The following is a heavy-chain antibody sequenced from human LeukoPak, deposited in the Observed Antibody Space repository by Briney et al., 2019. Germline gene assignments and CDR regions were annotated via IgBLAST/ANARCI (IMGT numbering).Heavy chain of an antibody. Sequence: SETLSLTCTVSGGSISSYYWSWIRQPPGKGLEWIGYIYYSGSTNYNPSLKSRVTISVDTSKNQFSLKLSSVTAADTAVYYCATNGYYCMDVWGKGTTVTVSS. CDR3: ATNGYYCMDV. CDR1: GGSISSYY. V-gene: IGHV4-59*01. J-gene: IGHJ6*03. CDR2: IYYSGST. D-gene: IGHD2-8*01.